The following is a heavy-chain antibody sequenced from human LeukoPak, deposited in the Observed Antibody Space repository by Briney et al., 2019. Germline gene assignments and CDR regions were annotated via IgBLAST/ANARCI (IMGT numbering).Heavy chain of an antibody. V-gene: IGHV3-23*01. CDR2: ISGSGGST. CDR3: ARGRGYSQSNWVDP. Sequence: GGSLRLSCAASGFTFSSYGMSWVRQAPGKGLEWVSAISGSGGSTYYADSVKGRFTISRDNSKNTLYLQMNSLRAEDTAVYYCARGRGYSQSNWVDPWGQGTMVTVSA. D-gene: IGHD5-18*01. CDR1: GFTFSSYG. J-gene: IGHJ5*02.